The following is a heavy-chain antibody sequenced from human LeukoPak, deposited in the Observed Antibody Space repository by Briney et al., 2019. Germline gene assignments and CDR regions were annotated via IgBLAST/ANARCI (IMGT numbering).Heavy chain of an antibody. CDR2: ISHDGSNK. D-gene: IGHD3-10*01. J-gene: IGHJ4*02. Sequence: GRSLRLSCAASGFTFSSYGMHWVRQAPGKGLEWVAVISHDGSNKYYADSVKGRFTISRDNSKNTLYLQMDSLRAEDTAVYYCAKDARNYYGSGSYYNVEYWGQGTLVTVSS. V-gene: IGHV3-30*18. CDR1: GFTFSSYG. CDR3: AKDARNYYGSGSYYNVEY.